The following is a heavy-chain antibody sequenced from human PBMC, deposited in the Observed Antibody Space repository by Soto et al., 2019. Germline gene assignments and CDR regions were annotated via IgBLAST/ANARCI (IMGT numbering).Heavy chain of an antibody. Sequence: EVQLVESGGGLVKPGGSLRLSCAASGFTISGAWMNWVRQAPGKGLEWVGRIKTKAQGETTDYAAPVKGRATISRDDSENTLSLQMSSLKIEGTAVYFCTTGSVEGYWGQGTLVTVSS. V-gene: IGHV3-15*07. J-gene: IGHJ4*02. D-gene: IGHD1-26*01. CDR3: TTGSVEGY. CDR2: IKTKAQGETT. CDR1: GFTISGAW.